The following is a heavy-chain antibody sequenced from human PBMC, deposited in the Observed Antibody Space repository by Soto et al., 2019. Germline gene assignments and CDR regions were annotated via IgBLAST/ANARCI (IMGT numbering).Heavy chain of an antibody. J-gene: IGHJ6*02. CDR1: GYYFVSYW. Sequence: GESLKISCQGSGYYFVSYWIAWVRQMPGKGLEWMGIIYPGDSETRYSPSFQGQVTISADKSISAAYLQWSSLKASDTAIYYCARNSLTGYYNYYYSMDVWGQGTTVTVSS. CDR3: ARNSLTGYYNYYYSMDV. D-gene: IGHD3-9*01. CDR2: IYPGDSET. V-gene: IGHV5-51*01.